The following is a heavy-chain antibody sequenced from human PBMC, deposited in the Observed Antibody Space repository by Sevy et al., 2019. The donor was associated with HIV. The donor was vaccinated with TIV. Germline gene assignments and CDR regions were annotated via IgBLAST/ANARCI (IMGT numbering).Heavy chain of an antibody. V-gene: IGHV1-24*01. CDR1: GYTLTELS. Sequence: ASVKVSCKVSGYTLTELSMHWVRQAPGKGLEWMGGFDPEDGETIYAQKFQGRVTMTEDTSTDTAYMELSSVRAQDTAVYFSAPDVEERAGYSSGWFGGGWGQGTLVTVSS. D-gene: IGHD6-19*01. CDR3: APDVEERAGYSSGWFGGG. J-gene: IGHJ4*02. CDR2: FDPEDGET.